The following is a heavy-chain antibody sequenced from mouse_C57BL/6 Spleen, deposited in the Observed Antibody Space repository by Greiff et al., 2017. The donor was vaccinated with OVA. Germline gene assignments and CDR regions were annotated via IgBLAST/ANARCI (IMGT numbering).Heavy chain of an antibody. CDR1: GFSLTSYG. Sequence: QVQLKESGPGLVAPSQSLSITCTVSGFSLTSYGVHWVRQPPGKGLEWLVVIWSDGSTTYNSALKSRLSISKDNSKSQVFLKMNSLQTDVTALYYCARHGEDGDYNWYFDVWGTGTTVTVSS. CDR2: IWSDGST. J-gene: IGHJ1*03. V-gene: IGHV2-6-1*01. CDR3: ARHGEDGDYNWYFDV. D-gene: IGHD2-13*01.